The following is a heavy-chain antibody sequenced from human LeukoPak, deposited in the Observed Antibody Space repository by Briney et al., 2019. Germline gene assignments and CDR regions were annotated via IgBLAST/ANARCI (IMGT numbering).Heavy chain of an antibody. J-gene: IGHJ6*03. CDR3: ARDMSIAAPSHGNMDV. Sequence: SQTLSLTCAISGDSVSSNSAAWNWIRQSPSRGLEWLGRTYYRSKWYNDYAVSVKSRITINPDTSKNQFSLQLNSVTPEDTAVYYCARDMSIAAPSHGNMDVWGKGTTVTVSS. V-gene: IGHV6-1*01. CDR1: GDSVSSNSAA. CDR2: TYYRSKWYN. D-gene: IGHD6-6*01.